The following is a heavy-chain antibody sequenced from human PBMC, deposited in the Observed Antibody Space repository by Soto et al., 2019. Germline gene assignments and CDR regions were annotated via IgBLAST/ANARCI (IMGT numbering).Heavy chain of an antibody. CDR1: GFTFSSYG. Sequence: PGGSLRLSCAASGFTFSSYGMHWVRQAPGKGLEWVAVISYDGSNKYYADSVKGRFTISRDNSKNTLYLQMNSLRAEDTAVYYCAKEKDTAMAPYYYYGMDVWGQGTTVTVSS. CDR3: AKEKDTAMAPYYYYGMDV. CDR2: ISYDGSNK. J-gene: IGHJ6*02. D-gene: IGHD5-18*01. V-gene: IGHV3-30*18.